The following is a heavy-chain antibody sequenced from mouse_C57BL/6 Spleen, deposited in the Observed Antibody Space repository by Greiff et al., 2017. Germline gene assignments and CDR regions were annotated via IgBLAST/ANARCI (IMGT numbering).Heavy chain of an antibody. V-gene: IGHV5-4*01. D-gene: IGHD1-1*01. CDR1: GFTFSSYA. CDR3: ARDGYYGTFDD. Sequence: EVKVVESGAGLVKPGGSLKLSCAASGFTFSSYAMSWVRQTPEKSLEWVGTISDGGSYTYYPANVKGRFTITRDNAKNSLYLQMSHLTSEDTAMYYCARDGYYGTFDDWGTGTTVTVSA. CDR2: ISDGGSYT. J-gene: IGHJ1*03.